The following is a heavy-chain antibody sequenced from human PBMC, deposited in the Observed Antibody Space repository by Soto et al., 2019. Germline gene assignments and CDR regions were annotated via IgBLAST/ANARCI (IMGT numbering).Heavy chain of an antibody. J-gene: IGHJ4*02. Sequence: VQLQESGPGLVKPSQTLSLTCTVSGDSITSGDYYWSWIRQPPGKGRGGFGSIIYSGKPNYNPSLKSRVIMSVDTSKNQFSLKLTSVTAADTAVYYCASFVGLLWGGVSPAESWGSYYFDNWGQGTLVTVSS. CDR1: GDSITSGDYY. V-gene: IGHV4-30-4*01. D-gene: IGHD2-8*01. CDR2: IIYSGKP. CDR3: ASFVGLLWGGVSPAESWGSYYFDN.